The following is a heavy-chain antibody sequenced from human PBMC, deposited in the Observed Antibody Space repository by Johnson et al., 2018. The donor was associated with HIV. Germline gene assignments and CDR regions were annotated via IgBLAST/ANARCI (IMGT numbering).Heavy chain of an antibody. Sequence: QVQLVESGGGLIQPGGSLRLSCAASGFTFSSYAMHWVRQAPGKGLEWVAVIWYDGSNRYYADSVKGRFTISRDNSKDTLYLQMNRLRAEDTAVYYCAKDLYSSSWTNDAFDIWGQGTMVTVSS. V-gene: IGHV3-33*06. J-gene: IGHJ3*02. CDR1: GFTFSSYA. CDR2: IWYDGSNR. CDR3: AKDLYSSSWTNDAFDI. D-gene: IGHD6-13*01.